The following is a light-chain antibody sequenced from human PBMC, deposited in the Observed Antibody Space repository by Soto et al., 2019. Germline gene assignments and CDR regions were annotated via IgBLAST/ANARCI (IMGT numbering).Light chain of an antibody. J-gene: IGKJ1*01. CDR3: QQSYSTPRWT. CDR2: AAS. Sequence: DIQMTQSPSSLSASVGDRVTITCRASQSISSYLNWYQQKPGKAPKLLIYAASSLQSGVPSRFSGSGSGTDFTLTISSLQPEHFATYYCQQSYSTPRWTFGQGXK. CDR1: QSISSY. V-gene: IGKV1-39*01.